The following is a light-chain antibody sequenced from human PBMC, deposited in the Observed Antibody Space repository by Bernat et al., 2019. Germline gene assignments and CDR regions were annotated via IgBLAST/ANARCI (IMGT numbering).Light chain of an antibody. CDR1: MGIYTY. CDR3: QQYDNSPFT. Sequence: DIPMKRTVSYHTASVGVRIPVTCQARMGIYTYLSWYQQKPGKAPKALIYYASNLETGVPSRFSGSGSGTDYTLTISSLQPEDIASYYCQQYDNSPFTFGP. V-gene: IGKV1-33*01. J-gene: IGKJ3*01. CDR2: YAS.